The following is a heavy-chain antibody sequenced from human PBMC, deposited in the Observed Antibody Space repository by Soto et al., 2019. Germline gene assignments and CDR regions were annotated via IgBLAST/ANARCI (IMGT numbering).Heavy chain of an antibody. Sequence: QVQLQQWGAGLLKPSETLSLTCAVYGGSFSGYYWTWFRQPPGKGLEWIGEISPSGTTKYIPSLKSRVTISADTSKNQFSLKVTSVTAADTDVYYCVTSLWFGTHPEIWGQGALVTVSS. CDR1: GGSFSGYY. CDR2: ISPSGTT. CDR3: VTSLWFGTHPEI. J-gene: IGHJ4*02. D-gene: IGHD3-10*01. V-gene: IGHV4-34*01.